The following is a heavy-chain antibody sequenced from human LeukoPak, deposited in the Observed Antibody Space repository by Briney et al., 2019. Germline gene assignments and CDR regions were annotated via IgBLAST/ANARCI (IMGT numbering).Heavy chain of an antibody. D-gene: IGHD3-3*01. Sequence: GASVKVSCKASGYTFTGYYMHWVRQAPGQGLEWMGWINPNSGGTNYAQKFQGRVTMTRDTSISTAYMKLSRLRSDDTAVYYCARGWEGYYDFWSGYYFDYWGQGTLVTVSS. CDR1: GYTFTGYY. CDR3: ARGWEGYYDFWSGYYFDY. CDR2: INPNSGGT. V-gene: IGHV1-2*02. J-gene: IGHJ4*02.